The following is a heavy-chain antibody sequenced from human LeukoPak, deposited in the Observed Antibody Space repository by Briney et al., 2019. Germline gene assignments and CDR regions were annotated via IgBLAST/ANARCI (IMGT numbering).Heavy chain of an antibody. V-gene: IGHV4-61*02. CDR1: GDSISSGNYY. Sequence: SETLSLTCTVSGDSISSGNYYWSWIRQPAGKGLEWIGRIYTSGSTNYNPSLKSRVTISLDTSKNQFSLKLSSVTAADTAVYYCARDRVGDGYVDYWGQGTLVTVSS. D-gene: IGHD5-24*01. J-gene: IGHJ4*02. CDR3: ARDRVGDGYVDY. CDR2: IYTSGST.